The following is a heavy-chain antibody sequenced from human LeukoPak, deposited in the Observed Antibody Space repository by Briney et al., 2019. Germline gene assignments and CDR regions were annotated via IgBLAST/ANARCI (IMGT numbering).Heavy chain of an antibody. CDR1: AGSVSSRSYY. CDR3: ARQDTYCSGDNCSPFYYYYYMDV. D-gene: IGHD2-15*01. CDR2: IYYSGTM. J-gene: IGHJ6*03. Sequence: SETLSLSCTVSAGSVSSRSYYWAWIRQSPGKGLEWMGSIYYSGTMFYNPSLKSRVTISLDTSKSQFSLKLNSLTAADTAVYYCARQDTYCSGDNCSPFYYYYYMDVWGKGTTVTISS. V-gene: IGHV4-39*01.